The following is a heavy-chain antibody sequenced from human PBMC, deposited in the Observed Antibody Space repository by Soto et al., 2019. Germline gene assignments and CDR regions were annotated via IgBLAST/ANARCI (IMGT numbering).Heavy chain of an antibody. CDR2: ISAYNGNT. J-gene: IGHJ4*02. Sequence: ASVKVSCKASGYTFSSYGINWVRQAPGQGPEWMGWISAYNGNTRHLQKFQERVTITRDMSTSTAYMELSSLRSEDTAVYYCAADLSGSPLGYWGQGTLVTVSS. D-gene: IGHD1-26*01. CDR1: GYTFSSYG. CDR3: AADLSGSPLGY. V-gene: IGHV1-18*04.